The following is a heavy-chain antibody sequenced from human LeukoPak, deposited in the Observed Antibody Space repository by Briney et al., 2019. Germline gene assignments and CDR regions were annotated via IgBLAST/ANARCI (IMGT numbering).Heavy chain of an antibody. D-gene: IGHD6-13*01. J-gene: IGHJ4*02. Sequence: ASLKVSCKASGYTFTGYYMHWVRQAPGQGLGWMGWINPNSGGTNYAQKFQGRVTMTRDTSISTAYMELSRLRSDDTAVYYCARGQLGPYHFDYWGQGTLVTVSS. CDR3: ARGQLGPYHFDY. V-gene: IGHV1-2*02. CDR1: GYTFTGYY. CDR2: INPNSGGT.